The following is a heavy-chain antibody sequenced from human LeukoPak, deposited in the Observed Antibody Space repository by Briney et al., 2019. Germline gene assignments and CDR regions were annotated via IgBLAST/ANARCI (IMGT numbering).Heavy chain of an antibody. CDR2: ISGSGGST. CDR1: EFTFSSYA. J-gene: IGHJ6*02. V-gene: IGHV3-23*01. CDR3: AKNWDYYDTHYYGMDV. Sequence: PGGSLRLSCAASEFTFSSYAMSWVRQAPGKGLEWVSAISGSGGSTYYADSVKGRFTISRDNPKNTLYLQMNSLRAEDTAVYYCAKNWDYYDTHYYGMDVWGQGTTVTVSS. D-gene: IGHD3-22*01.